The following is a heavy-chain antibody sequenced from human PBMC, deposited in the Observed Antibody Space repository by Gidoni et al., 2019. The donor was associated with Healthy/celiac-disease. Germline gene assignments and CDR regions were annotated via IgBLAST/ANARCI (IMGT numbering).Heavy chain of an antibody. J-gene: IGHJ6*02. CDR2: IYSGGST. V-gene: IGHV3-66*01. Sequence: EVQLVESGGGLVQPGGALRLSCAASGFTVSSNYMIWVRQAPGKGLGWVSVIYSGGSTYYADSVKGRFTISRDNSKNTLYLQMNSLRAEDTAVYYCARDPSGSFYYYYGMDVWGQGTTVTVSS. CDR1: GFTVSSNY. D-gene: IGHD3-10*01. CDR3: ARDPSGSFYYYYGMDV.